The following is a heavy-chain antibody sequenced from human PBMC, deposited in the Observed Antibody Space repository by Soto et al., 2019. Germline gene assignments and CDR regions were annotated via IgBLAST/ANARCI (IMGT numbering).Heavy chain of an antibody. CDR1: GGSFSGYY. J-gene: IGHJ6*03. V-gene: IGHV4-34*01. CDR3: HERRSYGDYDDYYYYMDV. CDR2: INHSGST. Sequence: QSQTLSLTCAVYGGSFSGYYWSWIRQPPGKGLEWIGEINHSGSTNYNPSLKSRVTISVDTSKNQFSLKLSSVTAADTAVYYCHERRSYGDYDDYYYYMDVWGKGTTVTVSS. D-gene: IGHD4-17*01.